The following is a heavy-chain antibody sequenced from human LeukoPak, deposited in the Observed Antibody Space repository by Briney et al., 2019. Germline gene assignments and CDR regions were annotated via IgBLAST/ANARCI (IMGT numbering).Heavy chain of an antibody. CDR2: TDRGGYT. CDR3: GTTTLSATWNY. Sequence: GGSLRLSCAASGFTVSNIYMSWVRQAPGKGLEWVSVTDRGGYTKYADPVKGRFTVSRDNSENTLFLQMSSLRVEDTAVYFCGTTTLSATWNYWGQGTLVTVSS. D-gene: IGHD3-16*02. J-gene: IGHJ4*02. CDR1: GFTVSNIY. V-gene: IGHV3-53*01.